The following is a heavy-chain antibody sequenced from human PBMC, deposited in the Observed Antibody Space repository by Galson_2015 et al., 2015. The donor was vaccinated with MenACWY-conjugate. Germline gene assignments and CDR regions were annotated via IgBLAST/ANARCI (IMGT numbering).Heavy chain of an antibody. Sequence: SLRLSCAASGFTFSSNGMSWVRQAPGKGLEWVSGISGHTFYADSVKGRFTISRDNSKNTVYLQMNSLRAEDTAVYYCAKWSGYGDFRGQGTAVTVSS. V-gene: IGHV3-23*01. CDR3: AKWSGYGDF. CDR1: GFTFSSNG. CDR2: ISGHT. D-gene: IGHD3-10*01. J-gene: IGHJ6*02.